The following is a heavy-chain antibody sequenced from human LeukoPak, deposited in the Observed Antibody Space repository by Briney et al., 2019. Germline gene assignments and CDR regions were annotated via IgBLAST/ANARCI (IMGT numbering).Heavy chain of an antibody. D-gene: IGHD2-15*01. CDR2: IYHSGST. V-gene: IGHV4-38-2*02. J-gene: IGHJ4*02. Sequence: SETLSLTFTVSGYSISSGYYWGWIRQPPGKGLEWIGSIYHSGSTYYNPSLKSRVTISVDTSKNQFSLKLSSVTAADTAVYYCARAIVVVAAINFDYWGQGTLVTVSS. CDR1: GYSISSGYY. CDR3: ARAIVVVAAINFDY.